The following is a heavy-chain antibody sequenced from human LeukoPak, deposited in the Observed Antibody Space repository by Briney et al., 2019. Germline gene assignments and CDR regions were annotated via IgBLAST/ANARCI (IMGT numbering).Heavy chain of an antibody. Sequence: ASVKVSCKASGYTFTSYYMHWVRQAHGQGLEWMGIINPSCGSTSYAQKFQGRVTMTRDTSTSTVYMELSSLRSEDTAVYYCARSSIAARRDGFVLDYWGQGTLVTVSS. CDR3: ARSSIAARRDGFVLDY. CDR2: INPSCGST. CDR1: GYTFTSYY. J-gene: IGHJ4*02. D-gene: IGHD6-6*01. V-gene: IGHV1-46*01.